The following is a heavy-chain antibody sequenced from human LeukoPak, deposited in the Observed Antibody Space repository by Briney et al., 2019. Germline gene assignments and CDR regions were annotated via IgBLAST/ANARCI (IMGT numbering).Heavy chain of an antibody. CDR2: ISGGTA. D-gene: IGHD2-2*01. CDR1: GFTISNYG. J-gene: IGHJ4*02. CDR3: ARDSYSSTSSYFDY. V-gene: IGHV3-23*01. Sequence: GGSLRLSCAASGFTISNYGMSWVRQAPGKGLEWVSGISGGTAYYADSVKGRFTTSRDNSESTLYLQMNRLRAEDTAIYFCARDSYSSTSSYFDYWGQGTLVTVSS.